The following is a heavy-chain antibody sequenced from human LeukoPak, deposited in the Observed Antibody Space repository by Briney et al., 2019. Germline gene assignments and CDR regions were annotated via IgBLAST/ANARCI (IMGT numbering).Heavy chain of an antibody. CDR2: IYYSGST. J-gene: IGHJ5*02. D-gene: IGHD6-6*01. CDR3: ARDLEGQLGP. Sequence: SGTLSLTCTVSGGSVSSGSYYWNWIRQPPGKGLEWIGYIYYSGSTNYNPSLKSRVTISVDTSKNQFSLKLSSVTAADTAVYYCARDLEGQLGPWGQGTLVTVSS. V-gene: IGHV4-61*01. CDR1: GGSVSSGSYY.